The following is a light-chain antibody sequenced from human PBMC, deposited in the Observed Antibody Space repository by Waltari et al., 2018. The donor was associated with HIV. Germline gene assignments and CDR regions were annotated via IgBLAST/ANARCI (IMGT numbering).Light chain of an antibody. CDR2: DAS. CDR3: QQRSNWLYT. Sequence: EIVLTHSPATLSLSPGESATLSCRASQSVSSYLAWYQQKPGQAPRLLIYDASNSATGIPARFSGSGSGTDFTLTISSLEPEDFAVYYCQQRSNWLYTFGQGTKLEIK. V-gene: IGKV3-11*01. J-gene: IGKJ2*01. CDR1: QSVSSY.